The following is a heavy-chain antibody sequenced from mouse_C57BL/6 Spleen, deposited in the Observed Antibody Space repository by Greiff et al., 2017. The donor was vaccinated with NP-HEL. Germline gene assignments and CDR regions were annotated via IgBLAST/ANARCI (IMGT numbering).Heavy chain of an antibody. D-gene: IGHD2-4*01. CDR3: AKEGTLIYYDYSYAMDY. CDR2: IWRGGST. V-gene: IGHV2-5*01. Sequence: QVQLKESGPGLVQPSQSLSITCTVSGFSLTSYGVHWVRQSPGKGLEWLGVIWRGGSTDYNAAFMSRLSITKDNSKSQVFFKMNSLQADDTAIYYCAKEGTLIYYDYSYAMDYWGQGTSVTVSS. CDR1: GFSLTSYG. J-gene: IGHJ4*01.